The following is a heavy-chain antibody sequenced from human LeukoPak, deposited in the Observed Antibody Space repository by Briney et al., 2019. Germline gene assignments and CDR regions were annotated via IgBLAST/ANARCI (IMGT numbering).Heavy chain of an antibody. V-gene: IGHV3-11*06. CDR2: ISSSSYT. J-gene: IGHJ6*02. CDR3: ARGYYGMDV. Sequence: PGGSLRLSCAASGFTFSDYYMSWIRQAPGKGLEWVSYISSSSYTNYADSVKGRFTISRDNAKNTLFLQMNRLRAEDTAVYYCARGYYGMDVWGQGTTVTVSS. CDR1: GFTFSDYY.